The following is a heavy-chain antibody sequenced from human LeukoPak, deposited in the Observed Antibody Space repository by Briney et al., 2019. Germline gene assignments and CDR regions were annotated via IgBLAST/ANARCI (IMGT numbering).Heavy chain of an antibody. Sequence: GGSLRLSCAASGLTFSNFAMTWVRQAPGKGLDWVSVIRGNGGTTYYADSVKGRFTISRDNSKNTLYLQMNSRRADDWAVYYCERESPVFDSWGEGTLVTVSS. J-gene: IGHJ4*02. V-gene: IGHV3-23*01. CDR1: GLTFSNFA. CDR3: ERESPVFDS. CDR2: IRGNGGTT.